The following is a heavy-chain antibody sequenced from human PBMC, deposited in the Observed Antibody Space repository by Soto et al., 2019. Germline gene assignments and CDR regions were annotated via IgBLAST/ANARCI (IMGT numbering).Heavy chain of an antibody. CDR1: GYTFTSYG. J-gene: IGHJ6*02. D-gene: IGHD6-13*01. CDR3: ASFSIAATDPYGMDV. V-gene: IGHV1-18*01. Sequence: EASVKVSCKASGYTFTSYGISWVRQAPGQRLEWMGWISAYNGNTNYAQKLQGRVTMTTDTSTSTAYMELRSLRSDDTAVYYCASFSIAATDPYGMDVWGQGTTVTVSS. CDR2: ISAYNGNT.